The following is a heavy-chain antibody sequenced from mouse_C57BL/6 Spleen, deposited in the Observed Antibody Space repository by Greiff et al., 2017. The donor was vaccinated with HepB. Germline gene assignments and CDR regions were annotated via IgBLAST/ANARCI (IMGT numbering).Heavy chain of an antibody. CDR1: GFSLTSYG. J-gene: IGHJ2*01. CDR2: IWGDGST. CDR3: AEGGNRNYEDFDY. Sequence: QVQLQQSGPGLVAPSQSLSITCTVSGFSLTSYGVSWVRQPPGKGLEWLGVIWGDGSTNYHSALISRLSTSKDNSKSQVCLKLNRLQTDDTATYYCAEGGNRNYEDFDYWGQGNTLTVSS. D-gene: IGHD2-5*01. V-gene: IGHV2-3*01.